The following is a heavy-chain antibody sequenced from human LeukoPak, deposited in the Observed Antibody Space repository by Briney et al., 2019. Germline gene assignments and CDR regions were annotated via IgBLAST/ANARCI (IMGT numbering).Heavy chain of an antibody. CDR1: GYTFTNYG. V-gene: IGHV1-2*02. CDR3: ASPSVQYSSSSYFDY. J-gene: IGHJ4*02. CDR2: ISPNNGDT. D-gene: IGHD6-6*01. Sequence: GASVKVSCKASGYTFTNYGITWVRQAPGQGLEWMGWISPNNGDTNYAQKFQGRVTMTRDTSISTAYMELSRLRSDDTAVYYCASPSVQYSSSSYFDYWGQGTLVTVSS.